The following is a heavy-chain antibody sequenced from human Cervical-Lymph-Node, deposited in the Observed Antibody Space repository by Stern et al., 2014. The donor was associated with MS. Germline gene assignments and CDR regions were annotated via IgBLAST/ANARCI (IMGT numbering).Heavy chain of an antibody. CDR3: ARLDSGSHLDAFDI. CDR2: IDWEDEK. CDR1: GFSLSSSGMC. Sequence: QVTLRESGPALVKPTQTLTLTCTFSGFSLSSSGMCVGWIRQPPGKALELLALIDWEDEKYYSTSLKSRLTISKDTSENQVVLTVANMDPVDTATYYCARLDSGSHLDAFDIWGQGTLVTVSS. D-gene: IGHD1-26*01. J-gene: IGHJ3*02. V-gene: IGHV2-70*13.